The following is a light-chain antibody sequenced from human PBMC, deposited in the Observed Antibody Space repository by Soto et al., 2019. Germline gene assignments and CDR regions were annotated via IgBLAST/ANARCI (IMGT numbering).Light chain of an antibody. CDR2: EVS. CDR1: SSDVGGQNY. V-gene: IGLV2-8*01. CDR3: SSTAGNNNLV. J-gene: IGLJ3*02. Sequence: QSALTQSPSASGSPGQSVTISCTGTSSDVGGQNYVSWYQHHPGKAPKLIIYEVSKRPSGVPDRFSGSKSGNTASLTVSGLQAEDEAVYYCSSTAGNNNLVFGGGTKLTVL.